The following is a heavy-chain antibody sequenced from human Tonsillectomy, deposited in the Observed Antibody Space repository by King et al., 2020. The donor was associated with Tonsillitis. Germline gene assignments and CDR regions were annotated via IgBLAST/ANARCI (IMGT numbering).Heavy chain of an antibody. CDR1: GFPFSNYW. Sequence: VQLVESGGGLVEPGGSLRLSCAASGFPFSNYWMHWVRQAPGKGLVWVSRIKYEGTRPTYADSVKGRFTISRDNAKSTRYLQLNSLRTDDTAVYYCTRDQGFGWGQGTLVTVSS. CDR2: IKYEGTRP. J-gene: IGHJ4*02. D-gene: IGHD3-16*01. CDR3: TRDQGFG. V-gene: IGHV3-74*01.